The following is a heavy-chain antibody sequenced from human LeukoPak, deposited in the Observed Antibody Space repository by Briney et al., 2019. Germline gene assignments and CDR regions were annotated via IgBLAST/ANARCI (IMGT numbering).Heavy chain of an antibody. V-gene: IGHV1-18*01. J-gene: IGHJ4*02. CDR1: GYTFTSYG. CDR3: ARGYYYDSSDHVGDY. CDR2: ISAYNANT. D-gene: IGHD3-22*01. Sequence: ASVKVSCKASGYTFTSYGISWVRQAPGQGLEWMGWISAYNANTNYAQKLQGRVTVTTDTFTSTAYMELRSLRSDDTAVYYCARGYYYDSSDHVGDYWGQGTLVTVSS.